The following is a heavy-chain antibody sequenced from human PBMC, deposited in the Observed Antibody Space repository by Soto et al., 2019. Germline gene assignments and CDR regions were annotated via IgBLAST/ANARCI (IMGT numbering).Heavy chain of an antibody. Sequence: SETLSLTCTVSGGSISSYYWSWIRQPPGKGLEWIGYIYYSGGTNYNPSLKSRVTISVDTSKNQFSLKLSSVTAADTAVYYCARSRSPYYYDSSGYPYYFDYWGQGTLVSVPS. J-gene: IGHJ4*02. CDR3: ARSRSPYYYDSSGYPYYFDY. D-gene: IGHD3-22*01. V-gene: IGHV4-59*01. CDR1: GGSISSYY. CDR2: IYYSGGT.